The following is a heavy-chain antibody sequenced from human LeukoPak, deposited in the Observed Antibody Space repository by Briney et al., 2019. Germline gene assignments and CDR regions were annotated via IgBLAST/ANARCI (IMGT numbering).Heavy chain of an antibody. CDR1: GFTFNTYP. CDR3: ASAVAGKFDY. Sequence: GGSLRLSCAASGFTFNTYPMHWVRQAPGKGLEWVTGISYDGNNKYYADSVQGRFTISRDNSKNTLYLQMNSLRAEDTAVYYCASAVAGKFDYWGQGTLVTVSS. J-gene: IGHJ4*02. D-gene: IGHD6-19*01. V-gene: IGHV3-30-3*01. CDR2: ISYDGNNK.